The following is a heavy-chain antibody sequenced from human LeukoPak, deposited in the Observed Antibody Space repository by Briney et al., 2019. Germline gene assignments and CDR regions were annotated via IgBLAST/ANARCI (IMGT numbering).Heavy chain of an antibody. CDR2: IYSGGST. Sequence: GGSLRLSCAASGFTVSSNYMSWVRQAPGKGLEWVSVIYSGGSTYYADSVKGRFTISRDNSKNTLYLQMNSLRAEDTAVYYCARDGVARSVYDSSGCDYFDYWGQGTLVTVSS. CDR3: ARDGVARSVYDSSGCDYFDY. J-gene: IGHJ4*02. V-gene: IGHV3-53*05. CDR1: GFTVSSNY. D-gene: IGHD3-22*01.